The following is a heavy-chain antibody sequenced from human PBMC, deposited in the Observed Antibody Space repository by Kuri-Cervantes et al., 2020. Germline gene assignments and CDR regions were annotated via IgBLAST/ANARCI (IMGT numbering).Heavy chain of an antibody. CDR1: GGSISSSSYY. D-gene: IGHD4-17*01. Sequence: ESLKISCTVSGGSISSSSYYWGWIRQPPGKGLEWIGSIYYSGSTYYNPSLKSRVTISVDTSKNQFSLKLSSVTAADTAVYYCARSIHGDYVRWGQGTLITVSS. V-gene: IGHV4-39*07. CDR2: IYYSGST. CDR3: ARSIHGDYVR. J-gene: IGHJ4*02.